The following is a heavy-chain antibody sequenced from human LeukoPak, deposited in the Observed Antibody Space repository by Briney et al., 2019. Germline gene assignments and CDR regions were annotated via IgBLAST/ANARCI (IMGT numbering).Heavy chain of an antibody. CDR3: ARAGYSSSDPWPIAFDI. V-gene: IGHV1-2*02. CDR2: INPNSGGT. D-gene: IGHD6-6*01. CDR1: GYTFTGYY. Sequence: EASVKVSCKASGYTFTGYYMHWVRQAPGQGLEWMGWINPNSGGTNYAQKFQGRVTMTRDTSISTAYMELSRLRSDDTAVYYCARAGYSSSDPWPIAFDIWGQGTMVTVSS. J-gene: IGHJ3*02.